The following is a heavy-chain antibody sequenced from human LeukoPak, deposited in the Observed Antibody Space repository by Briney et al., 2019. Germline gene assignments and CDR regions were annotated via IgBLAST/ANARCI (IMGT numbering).Heavy chain of an antibody. J-gene: IGHJ4*02. CDR1: GYTFTGYY. D-gene: IGHD3-10*01. CDR2: INPNSGCT. CDR3: ASTLLSLLLPAY. V-gene: IGHV1-2*02. Sequence: ASVKVSCKASGYTFTGYYMHWVRQAPGQGLEWMGWINPNSGCTNFAQKFQGRVTLTRATSISTAYMELSRLRSDDTAVYFCASTLLSLLLPAYWGQGTLVTVSS.